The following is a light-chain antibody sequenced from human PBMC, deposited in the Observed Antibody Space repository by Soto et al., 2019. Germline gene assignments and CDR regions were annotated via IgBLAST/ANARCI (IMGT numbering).Light chain of an antibody. V-gene: IGKV1-33*01. Sequence: DLQMTQSPSSLSASVGDRVTITCQASQDISNSLNWYQQKPGKAPKLLIYDASNLETGVPSRFSGSGSGTDFTFTISSLQPEDIATYYCQQYDSLPRTFGQGTKVEIK. CDR1: QDISNS. J-gene: IGKJ1*01. CDR2: DAS. CDR3: QQYDSLPRT.